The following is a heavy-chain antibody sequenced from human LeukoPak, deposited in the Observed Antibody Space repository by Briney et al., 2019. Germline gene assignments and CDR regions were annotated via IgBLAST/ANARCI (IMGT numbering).Heavy chain of an antibody. D-gene: IGHD1-1*01. CDR2: IIPIFGTE. CDR1: GGTFSSYA. CDR3: ARGNDHRRKKCYYYYYRDV. J-gene: IGHJ6*03. V-gene: IGHV1-69*01. Sequence: SVKVFCKASGGTFSSYAIIWVRHAPAQALEWMGGIIPIFGTENYAEKFQGRVTITADESQSTAYRELSSLRSEDTAVYCCARGNDHRRKKCYYYYYRDVWGKGTTVTVSS.